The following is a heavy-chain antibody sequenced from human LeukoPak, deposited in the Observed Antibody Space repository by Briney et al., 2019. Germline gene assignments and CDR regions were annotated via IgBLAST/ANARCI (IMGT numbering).Heavy chain of an antibody. V-gene: IGHV4-39*07. J-gene: IGHJ3*02. D-gene: IGHD4-17*01. CDR2: IYYSGST. CDR1: GGSISSSSYY. Sequence: PSETLSLTCTVSGGSISSSSYYWGWIRQPPGKGLEWIGSIYYSGSTYYNPSLKSRVTISVDTSKNQFSLKLSSVTAADTAVYYCAWTYGDSSHHAFDIWGQGTMVTVSS. CDR3: AWTYGDSSHHAFDI.